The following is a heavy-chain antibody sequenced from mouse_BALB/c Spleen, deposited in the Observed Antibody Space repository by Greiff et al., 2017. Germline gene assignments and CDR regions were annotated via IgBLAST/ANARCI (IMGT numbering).Heavy chain of an antibody. V-gene: IGHV3-2*02. J-gene: IGHJ1*01. D-gene: IGHD2-1*01. Sequence: VQLKESGPGLVKPSQSLSLTCTVTGYSITSDYAWNWIRQFPGNKLEWMGYISYSGSTSYNPSLKSRISITRDTSKNQFFLQLNSVTTEDTATYYCAREGTTYFDVWGAGTTVTVSS. CDR1: GYSITSDYA. CDR2: ISYSGST. CDR3: AREGTTYFDV.